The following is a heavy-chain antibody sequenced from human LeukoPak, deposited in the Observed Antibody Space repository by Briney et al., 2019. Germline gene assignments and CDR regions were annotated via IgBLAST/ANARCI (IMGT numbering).Heavy chain of an antibody. D-gene: IGHD1-26*01. CDR2: LPASGGAT. J-gene: IGHJ4*02. CDR3: AKTVGAPAIFPSDY. CDR1: GFTISNYG. V-gene: IGHV3-23*01. Sequence: GGSLRLSCAASGFTISNYGMSWVRKAPGEGLEWVSGLPASGGATYADSVRGRFTMSRDNSKNTLHLQMNSLRAEDTAIYYCAKTVGAPAIFPSDYWGQGTLVTVSS.